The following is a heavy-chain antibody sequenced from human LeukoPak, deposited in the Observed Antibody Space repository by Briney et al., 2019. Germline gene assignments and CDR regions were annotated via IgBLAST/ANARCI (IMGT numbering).Heavy chain of an antibody. D-gene: IGHD3-10*01. V-gene: IGHV4-4*07. CDR2: IYTSGST. J-gene: IGHJ4*02. Sequence: AETLSLTCTVSGGSISSYYWSWIRQPAGEGLEWIGRIYTSGSTNYNHSLKSRVTMSVDTSKNQFTLKLSSVTAALTAVYYCARGRGSTGAVKYYFDYWGQGTLVTVSS. CDR3: ARGRGSTGAVKYYFDY. CDR1: GGSISSYY.